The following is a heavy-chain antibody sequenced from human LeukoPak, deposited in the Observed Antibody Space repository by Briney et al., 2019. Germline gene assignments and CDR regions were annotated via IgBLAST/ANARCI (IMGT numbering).Heavy chain of an antibody. CDR2: INDTGHA. CDR1: GASFRAYC. Sequence: SETLSLTCAVYGASFRAYCWSWIRQAPGKGLQWIGEINDTGHARYNASLKSRVTMSVDTSKNQFSLKLKSVTAADTAVYYCASSRDLYHDAFTSYWYFDVWGRGSLVTVSS. J-gene: IGHJ2*01. V-gene: IGHV4-34*01. CDR3: ASSRDLYHDAFTSYWYFDV. D-gene: IGHD3-3*01.